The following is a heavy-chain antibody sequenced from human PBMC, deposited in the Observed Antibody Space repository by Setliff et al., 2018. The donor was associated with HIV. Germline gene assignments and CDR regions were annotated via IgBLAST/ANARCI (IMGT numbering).Heavy chain of an antibody. CDR3: AKIRIIGASRVDFDY. Sequence: PGGSLRLSCAASGFTFSSYTMNWVRQAPGKGLEWVSAISASGGSTYYADSVKGRFTISRDNSKNTLYLQMNSLRAEDTAVFYCAKIRIIGASRVDFDYWGQGTLVTVSS. CDR1: GFTFSSYT. V-gene: IGHV3-23*01. J-gene: IGHJ4*02. CDR2: ISASGGST. D-gene: IGHD2-15*01.